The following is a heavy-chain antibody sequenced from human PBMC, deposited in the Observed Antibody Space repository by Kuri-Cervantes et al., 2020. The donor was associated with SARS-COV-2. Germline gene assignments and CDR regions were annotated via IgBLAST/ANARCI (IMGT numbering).Heavy chain of an antibody. CDR1: GYTFTGYY. CDR3: ARDSKTGDCSGGSCHPNDY. J-gene: IGHJ4*02. Sequence: SVTVSCQASGYTFTGYYMHWVRQAPGQGLEWMGWINPNSGGTNYAQKFQGRVTMTRDTPISTAYMELSRLRSDDTAVYYRARDSKTGDCSGGSCHPNDYWGQGTLVTVSS. D-gene: IGHD2-15*01. CDR2: INPNSGGT. V-gene: IGHV1-2*02.